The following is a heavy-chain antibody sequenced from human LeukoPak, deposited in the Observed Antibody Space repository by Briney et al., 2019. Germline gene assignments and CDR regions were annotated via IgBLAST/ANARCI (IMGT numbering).Heavy chain of an antibody. CDR3: ARDDGIVGATHDY. Sequence: SVKVSCKASGGTFSSYAISWVRQAPGQGLEWMGRIIPILGIANYAQKFQGRVTITADKSTSTAYMGLSSLRSEDTAVYYCARDDGIVGATHDYWGQRTLVTVSS. CDR1: GGTFSSYA. CDR2: IIPILGIA. J-gene: IGHJ4*02. V-gene: IGHV1-69*04. D-gene: IGHD1-26*01.